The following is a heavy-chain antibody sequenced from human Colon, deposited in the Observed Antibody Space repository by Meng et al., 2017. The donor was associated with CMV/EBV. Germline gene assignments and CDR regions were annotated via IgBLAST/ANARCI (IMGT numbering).Heavy chain of an antibody. CDR1: GYTFTGYF. Sequence: VLAGQSGGEGNKPGASVKGSCKASGYTFTGYFMYWVRQAPGQGLGWLGVINPITGGTNYAQKFQGRVTMTRDTSMNTAYMELSRLRSDDTAVYYCASLSGGDFDYWGQGTLVTVSS. D-gene: IGHD1-26*01. V-gene: IGHV1-2*02. CDR3: ASLSGGDFDY. CDR2: INPITGGT. J-gene: IGHJ4*02.